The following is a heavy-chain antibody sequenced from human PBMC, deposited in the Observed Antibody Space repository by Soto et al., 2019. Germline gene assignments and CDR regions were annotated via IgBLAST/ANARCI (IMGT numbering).Heavy chain of an antibody. J-gene: IGHJ6*02. CDR3: ARHGARDYYYYGMDV. D-gene: IGHD3-10*01. CDR1: GYSFTSYW. Sequence: GESLKISCKGSGYSFTSYWIGWVRQMPGKGLEWMGIIYPGDSDTRYSPSFQGQVTISADKSISTAYLQWSSLKASDTAMYYCARHGARDYYYYGMDVWGQGTTVTVSS. CDR2: IYPGDSDT. V-gene: IGHV5-51*01.